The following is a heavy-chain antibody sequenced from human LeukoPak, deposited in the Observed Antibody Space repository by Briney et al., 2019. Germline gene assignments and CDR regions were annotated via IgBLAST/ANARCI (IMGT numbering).Heavy chain of an antibody. Sequence: GVSLRLSCAASAFSFGSYWMHWLRQAPGKGREGGSSISGSITYIYYADSVRGRLTISRANTKNSLYLQMNSLRSEDHAVYYCARDSYDSSDLRMYAFDIWGQGTTVTVSS. CDR2: ISGSITYI. V-gene: IGHV3-21*01. D-gene: IGHD3-22*01. CDR3: ARDSYDSSDLRMYAFDI. CDR1: AFSFGSYW. J-gene: IGHJ3*02.